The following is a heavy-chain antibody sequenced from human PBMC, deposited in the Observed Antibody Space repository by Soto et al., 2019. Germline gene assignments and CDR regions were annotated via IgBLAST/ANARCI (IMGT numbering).Heavy chain of an antibody. V-gene: IGHV3-48*03. Sequence: PGGSLRLSCAASGLTFSSHEMNWVRQAPGKGLEWVSYISSSGTSIYYADSVKGRFTISRDNAKNLLYLQMNSLRAEDTAVYYCARFVPTVPWGQGTLVTVSS. CDR1: GLTFSSHE. J-gene: IGHJ5*02. CDR2: ISSSGTSI. D-gene: IGHD4-17*01. CDR3: ARFVPTVP.